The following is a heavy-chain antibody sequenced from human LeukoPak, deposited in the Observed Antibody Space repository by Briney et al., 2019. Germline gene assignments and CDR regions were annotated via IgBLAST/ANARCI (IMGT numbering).Heavy chain of an antibody. J-gene: IGHJ6*02. V-gene: IGHV1-69*13. CDR1: GYTVTSYY. D-gene: IGHD4-23*01. CDR3: ARGTVVTSYYYGMDV. Sequence: SVKVSCKASGYTVTSYYMHWVRQAPGQGLEWMGGIIPIFGTANYAQKFQGRVTITADESTSTAYMELSSLRSEDTAVYYCARGTVVTSYYYGMDVWGQGTTVTVSS. CDR2: IIPIFGTA.